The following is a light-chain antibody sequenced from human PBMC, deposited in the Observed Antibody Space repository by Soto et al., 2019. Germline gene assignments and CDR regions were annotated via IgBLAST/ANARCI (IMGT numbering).Light chain of an antibody. Sequence: DIQMSQSPSTLSASVGDRVTITCRASQSISSWLAWYQQTPGKAPKLLIYDASSFESGVPSRFSCSGSGTEFTLTISSLKPEDFATYYCQPYNSYWTFGEGTMV. CDR2: DAS. CDR1: QSISSW. V-gene: IGKV1-5*01. J-gene: IGKJ1*01. CDR3: QPYNSYWT.